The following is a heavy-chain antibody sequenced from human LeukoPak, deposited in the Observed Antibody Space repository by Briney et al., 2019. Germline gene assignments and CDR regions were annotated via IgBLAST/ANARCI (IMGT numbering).Heavy chain of an antibody. D-gene: IGHD5-18*01. J-gene: IGHJ4*02. CDR2: MNPNSGNT. CDR1: GYTFTSYD. V-gene: IGHV1-8*01. Sequence: ASVKVSCKASGYTFTSYDINWVRQATGQGLEWMGWMNPNSGNTGYAQKFQGRVTMTRNTSISTAYMELSSLRSGDTAVYYCARLRGGPHIGSYGYYVDYWGQGTLVTVSS. CDR3: ARLRGGPHIGSYGYYVDY.